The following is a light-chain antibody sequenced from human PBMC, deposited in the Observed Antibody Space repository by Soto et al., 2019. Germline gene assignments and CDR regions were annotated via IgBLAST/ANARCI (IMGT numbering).Light chain of an antibody. CDR2: DAS. J-gene: IGKJ1*01. Sequence: DLQMTKLPYSLSPSVRHRITMDYRASQSISSWLAWYQQKPGKAPKVLIYDASSLKSGVPSRFSGSGSGTEFTLTISSLQPDDLATYYCHQYNRYSRTFGQGTKVDIK. CDR3: HQYNRYSRT. V-gene: IGKV1-5*01. CDR1: QSISSW.